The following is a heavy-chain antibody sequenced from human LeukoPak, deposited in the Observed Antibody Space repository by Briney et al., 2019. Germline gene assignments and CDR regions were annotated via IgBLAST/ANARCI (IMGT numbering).Heavy chain of an antibody. CDR1: GGSFSGYY. CDR2: INHSRST. Sequence: TASETLSLTCAVYGGSFSGYYWSWIRPPPGKVLEWVGEINHSRSTNYNPSLKSRVTISVDTSKNQFSLKLSSVTAADTAVYYCARRRNYHYYMDVWGKGTTVTISS. CDR3: ARRRNYHYYMDV. V-gene: IGHV4-34*01. J-gene: IGHJ6*03.